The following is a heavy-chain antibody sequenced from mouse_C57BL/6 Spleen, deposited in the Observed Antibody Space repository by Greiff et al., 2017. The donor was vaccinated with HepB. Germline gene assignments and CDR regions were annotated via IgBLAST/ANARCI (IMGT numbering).Heavy chain of an antibody. CDR3: ARAGYGNYDWYFDV. D-gene: IGHD2-10*02. V-gene: IGHV3-1*01. CDR2: ISYSGST. J-gene: IGHJ1*03. Sequence: EVKLVESGPGMVKPSQSLSLTCTVTGYSITSGYDWHWIRHFPGNKLEWMGYISYSGSTNYNPSLKSRISITHDTSKNHFFLKLNSVTTEDTATYYCARAGYGNYDWYFDVWGTGTTVTVSS. CDR1: GYSITSGYD.